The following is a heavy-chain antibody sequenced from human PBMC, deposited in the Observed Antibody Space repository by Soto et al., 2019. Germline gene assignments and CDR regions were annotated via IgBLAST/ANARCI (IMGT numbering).Heavy chain of an antibody. J-gene: IGHJ3*01. CDR3: ARELGYCSGGSCYMDGAFDF. V-gene: IGHV3-23*01. CDR1: GSTFGSYA. D-gene: IGHD2-15*01. Sequence: PGGSLRLSCAASGSTFGSYAMSWVRQAPGKGLEWVSVISGSGDSTYYADSVKGRFTISRDNSKNTLYVQMNSLRAEDTAVYYCARELGYCSGGSCYMDGAFDFWGQGTMVTVS. CDR2: ISGSGDST.